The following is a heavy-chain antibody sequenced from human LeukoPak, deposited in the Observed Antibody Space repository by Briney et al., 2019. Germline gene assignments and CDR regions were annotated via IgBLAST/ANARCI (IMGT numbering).Heavy chain of an antibody. CDR2: ISYDGSNR. CDR3: AKETRGSYSDY. V-gene: IGHV3-30*02. D-gene: IGHD5-12*01. J-gene: IGHJ4*02. Sequence: GGSLRLSCAVSGFTFSSSGMHWVRQAPGKGLEWVAFISYDGSNRYYADSVKGRFTISRDNSKNTLYLQMNSLRAEDTAVYYCAKETRGSYSDYWGQGTLVTVSS. CDR1: GFTFSSSG.